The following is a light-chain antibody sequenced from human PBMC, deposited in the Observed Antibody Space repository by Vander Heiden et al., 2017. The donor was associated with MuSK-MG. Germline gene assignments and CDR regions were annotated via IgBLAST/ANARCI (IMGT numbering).Light chain of an antibody. CDR1: QSISSY. Sequence: EIVLTQSPATLSLSPGERATLSCRASQSISSYLAWYQQKPGQAPRLLIYDASNRATGIPARFSGSGFGTDFSLTISSLEPEDFAVYYCQQRNQWPRVFGQGTKLEIK. J-gene: IGKJ2*01. CDR3: QQRNQWPRV. CDR2: DAS. V-gene: IGKV3-11*01.